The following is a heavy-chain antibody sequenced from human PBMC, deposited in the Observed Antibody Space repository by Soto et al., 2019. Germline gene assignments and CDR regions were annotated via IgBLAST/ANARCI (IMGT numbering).Heavy chain of an antibody. Sequence: QLQLVQSGPEAKKPGASVKVSCKASGYTFATSTIGWLRQAPGQGPEWMGWIKAYSGNTNYAQKLQGRLTMTTDTSTSTAYLELRSLTTDDTALYYCAIADYGDDDYWGQGTLVTVSS. CDR3: AIADYGDDDY. CDR2: IKAYSGNT. D-gene: IGHD4-17*01. V-gene: IGHV1-18*01. J-gene: IGHJ4*02. CDR1: GYTFATST.